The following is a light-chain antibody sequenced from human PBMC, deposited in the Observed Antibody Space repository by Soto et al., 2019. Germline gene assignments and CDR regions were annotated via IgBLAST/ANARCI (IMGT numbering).Light chain of an antibody. CDR2: GAS. V-gene: IGKV3-15*01. Sequence: EIVMTQSPATLSVSPGERATLSCRASQSVSSNLAWYQQKPGQAPRLLIYGASARATGIPARFSGSGSGTEFTLIISSLQSEDVAVYYCQQSNNWPLTFGQGTKVEIK. CDR1: QSVSSN. CDR3: QQSNNWPLT. J-gene: IGKJ1*01.